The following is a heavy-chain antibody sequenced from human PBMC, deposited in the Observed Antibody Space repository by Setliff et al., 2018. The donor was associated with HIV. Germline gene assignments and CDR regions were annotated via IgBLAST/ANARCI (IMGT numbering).Heavy chain of an antibody. D-gene: IGHD3-22*01. Sequence: GGSLRLSCAASGFTFSDFYMYWIRQAPGKGLEWVSSLSGTSTTIYLADSVKGRFTISRDNAQNSLYLQMNSLRAEDTAMYYCARDLFPYYHDSRPYYPPAYWGQGTRVTVSS. CDR2: LSGTSTTI. CDR3: ARDLFPYYHDSRPYYPPAY. CDR1: GFTFSDFY. J-gene: IGHJ4*02. V-gene: IGHV3-11*01.